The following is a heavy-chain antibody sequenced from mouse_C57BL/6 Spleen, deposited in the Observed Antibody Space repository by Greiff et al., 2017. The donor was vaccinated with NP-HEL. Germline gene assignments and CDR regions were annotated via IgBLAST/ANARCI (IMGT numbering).Heavy chain of an antibody. D-gene: IGHD4-1*01. CDR2: ISDGGSYT. CDR1: GFTFSSYA. V-gene: IGHV5-4*01. CDR3: AREGLTGTEDY. J-gene: IGHJ2*01. Sequence: EVKLVESGGGLVKPGGSLKLSCAASGFTFSSYAMSWVRQTPEKRLEWVATISDGGSYTYYPDNVKGRFTISRDNAKNNLYLQMSHLKSEDTAMYYCAREGLTGTEDYWGQGTTLTVSS.